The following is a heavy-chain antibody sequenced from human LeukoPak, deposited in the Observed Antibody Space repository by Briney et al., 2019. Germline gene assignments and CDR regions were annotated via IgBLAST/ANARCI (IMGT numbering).Heavy chain of an antibody. J-gene: IGHJ4*02. CDR2: ISASGGRT. Sequence: GGSLRLSCAASGFTFSTYAMSWVRQAPWKGLEWVSAISASGGRTYYADSVKGRFTISRDNSKNTLYLQMNSLRAEDTAVYYCARGYDGGSLSDYWGQGTLVTVSS. V-gene: IGHV3-23*01. CDR3: ARGYDGGSLSDY. D-gene: IGHD1-26*01. CDR1: GFTFSTYA.